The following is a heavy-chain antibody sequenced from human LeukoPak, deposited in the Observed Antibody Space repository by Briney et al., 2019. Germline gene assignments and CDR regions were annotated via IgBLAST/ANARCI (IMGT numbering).Heavy chain of an antibody. J-gene: IGHJ4*02. CDR2: MNADENQK. V-gene: IGHV3-7*03. Sequence: PGGSLRLSCAASGFIVSNYCVMWVRQASGKGLEWVATMNADENQKLYADSMEGRFTISRDDSKNTLYLQMNNLRAEDTAVYYCAKDGAWLRFDDWGQGILVTVSS. CDR1: GFIVSNYC. D-gene: IGHD5-12*01. CDR3: AKDGAWLRFDD.